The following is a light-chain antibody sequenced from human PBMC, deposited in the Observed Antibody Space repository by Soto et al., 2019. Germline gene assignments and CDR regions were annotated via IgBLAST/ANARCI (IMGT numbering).Light chain of an antibody. CDR3: QEYNTFWT. J-gene: IGKJ1*01. Sequence: DIQMTQPPSTLSASVGDRVTITCRASQTISSWLAWYQQKPGKAPKLLIYDVSSLESGVPSRFSGTGSGTEFTLTISSLQPDDSATYYCQEYNTFWTFGQGTKVEIK. CDR2: DVS. CDR1: QTISSW. V-gene: IGKV1-5*01.